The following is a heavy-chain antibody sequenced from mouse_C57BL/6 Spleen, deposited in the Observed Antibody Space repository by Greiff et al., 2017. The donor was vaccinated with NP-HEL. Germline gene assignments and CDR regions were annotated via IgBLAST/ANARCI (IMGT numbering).Heavy chain of an antibody. D-gene: IGHD2-4*01. CDR2: IDPENGDT. J-gene: IGHJ4*01. V-gene: IGHV14-4*01. Sequence: EVQLQQSGAELVRPGASVKLSCTASGFNIKDDYMHWVKQRPEQGLEWIGWIDPENGDTEYASKFQGKATITADTSSNTAYLQLSSLTSEDTAVYYCTKDYDVRAMDYWGQGTSVTVSS. CDR1: GFNIKDDY. CDR3: TKDYDVRAMDY.